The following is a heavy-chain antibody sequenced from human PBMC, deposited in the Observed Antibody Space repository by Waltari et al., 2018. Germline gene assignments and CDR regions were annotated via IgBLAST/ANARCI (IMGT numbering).Heavy chain of an antibody. Sequence: QVQLVQSGAEVKKPGASVQVSCKASGYTFTSYAMHWVRQAPGQRLEWMGWINAGNGNTKYSQKFQGRVTITRDTSASTAYMELSSLRSEDTAVYYCATSIVGATTGSYFDYWGQGTLVTVSS. V-gene: IGHV1-3*01. CDR1: GYTFTSYA. CDR2: INAGNGNT. CDR3: ATSIVGATTGSYFDY. J-gene: IGHJ4*02. D-gene: IGHD1-26*01.